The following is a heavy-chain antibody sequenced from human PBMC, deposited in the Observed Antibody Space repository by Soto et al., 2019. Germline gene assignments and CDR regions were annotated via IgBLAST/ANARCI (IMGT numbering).Heavy chain of an antibody. V-gene: IGHV1-69*13. D-gene: IGHD5-18*01. J-gene: IGHJ6*02. CDR2: IIPVFGTV. Sequence: GASVKVSCKASGGTLSSYVISWVLQAPGQGLEWMGGIIPVFGTVNYAQKFQGRVTITADESTTTAYMELRSLRSEDAAVYYCARAQRIQLWASGMDVWGQGTTVTVSS. CDR3: ARAQRIQLWASGMDV. CDR1: GGTLSSYV.